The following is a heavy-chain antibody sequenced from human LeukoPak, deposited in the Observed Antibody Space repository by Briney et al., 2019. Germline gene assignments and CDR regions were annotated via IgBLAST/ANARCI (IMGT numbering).Heavy chain of an antibody. J-gene: IGHJ6*03. Sequence: RGSLRVPCAASGWTFRRYAMSWVRQAPGKGVEGVSAISGTGDRTNYADPVKGRFTISRDNSRNTLYLQMNSLKTEDTAVYYCTTDSSSSWLHYYYYYYMDVWGKGTTVTVSS. V-gene: IGHV3-23*01. CDR3: TTDSSSSWLHYYYYYYMDV. CDR2: ISGTGDRT. D-gene: IGHD6-13*01. CDR1: GWTFRRYA.